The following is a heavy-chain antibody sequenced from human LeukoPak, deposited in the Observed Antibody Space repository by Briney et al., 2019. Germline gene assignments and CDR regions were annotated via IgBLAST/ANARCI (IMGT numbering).Heavy chain of an antibody. D-gene: IGHD3-16*02. V-gene: IGHV3-30*03. CDR1: GFTFSSYG. CDR2: ISYDGSNK. J-gene: IGHJ4*02. Sequence: GGSLRLSCAASGFTFSSYGMHWVRQAPGKGLEWVAVISYDGSNKYYADSVKGRFTISRDNSKNTLYLQMNSLRAEDTAVYYCARDRGDYVWGSYRYSDFDYWGQGTLVTVSS. CDR3: ARDRGDYVWGSYRYSDFDY.